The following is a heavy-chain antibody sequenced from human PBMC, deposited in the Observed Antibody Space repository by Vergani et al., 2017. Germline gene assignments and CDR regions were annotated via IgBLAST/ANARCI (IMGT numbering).Heavy chain of an antibody. D-gene: IGHD6-19*01. CDR3: AREAGEYDKDALDV. CDR1: GYFISSGYY. J-gene: IGHJ3*01. Sequence: QVQLQESGPGLVKTTETLSLTCAVSGYFISSGYYWAWIRQSPGQGLEWIGRSYTSGATNYNPSLRSRAIMSVDASKKQFSLKLTSVTAADTAVYYCAREAGEYDKDALDVWGQGTKVTVTS. V-gene: IGHV4-38-2*02. CDR2: SYTSGAT.